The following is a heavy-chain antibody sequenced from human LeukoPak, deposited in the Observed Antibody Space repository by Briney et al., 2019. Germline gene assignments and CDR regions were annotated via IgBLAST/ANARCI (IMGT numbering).Heavy chain of an antibody. CDR2: IYTSGST. J-gene: IGHJ6*03. CDR1: GGSFSGYY. Sequence: PSETLSLTCAVYGGSFSGYYWSWIRQPPGKGLEWIGRIYTSGSTNYNPSLKSRVTMSVDTSKNQFSLKLSSVTAADTAVYYCASRPMVRGVIWYDYYYMDVWGKGTTVTISS. V-gene: IGHV4-59*10. D-gene: IGHD3-10*01. CDR3: ASRPMVRGVIWYDYYYMDV.